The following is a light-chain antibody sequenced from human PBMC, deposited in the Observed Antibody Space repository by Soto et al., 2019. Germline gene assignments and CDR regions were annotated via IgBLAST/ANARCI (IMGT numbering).Light chain of an antibody. J-gene: IGLJ2*01. CDR2: DVT. CDR1: SSDVGGYNY. Sequence: QSALTQPPSASGSPGQSVTISCTGTSSDVGGYNYVSWHQQHPGRAPQLMIYDVTKRPSGVPDRFSSSKSGNTASLTVSGXXXXXXXDXYCSSHAGSTVVFGGGTKL. CDR3: SSHAGSTVV. V-gene: IGLV2-8*01.